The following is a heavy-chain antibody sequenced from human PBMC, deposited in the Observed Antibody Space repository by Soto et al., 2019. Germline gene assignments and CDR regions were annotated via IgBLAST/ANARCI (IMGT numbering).Heavy chain of an antibody. Sequence: EVQLLESGGGLVQPGGSLRLSCVGSGFFFSSYTMTWVRQAPWKGLEWVSSFSATSENTYYADSVRGRFTISRDNSKNTLFLQMNSLPAEDTAMYYCAKARDQQWVRLPFDYWGQGILVIVSS. J-gene: IGHJ4*02. D-gene: IGHD6-19*01. V-gene: IGHV3-23*01. CDR3: AKARDQQWVRLPFDY. CDR1: GFFFSSYT. CDR2: FSATSENT.